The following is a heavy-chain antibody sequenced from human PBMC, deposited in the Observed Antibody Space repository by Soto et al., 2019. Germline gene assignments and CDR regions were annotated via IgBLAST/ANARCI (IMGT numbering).Heavy chain of an antibody. J-gene: IGHJ5*02. CDR1: GFTFSSYS. Sequence: EVQLVESGGGLVQPGGSLRLSCAASGFTFSSYSMNWVRQAPGKGLEWVSSISSSSSYIYYADSVKGRFTISRDNAKNSLYLQMNSLRAEDTAVYYCARQAAAGGPIWFAPWGQGTLVTVSS. V-gene: IGHV3-21*01. D-gene: IGHD6-13*01. CDR3: ARQAAAGGPIWFAP. CDR2: ISSSSSYI.